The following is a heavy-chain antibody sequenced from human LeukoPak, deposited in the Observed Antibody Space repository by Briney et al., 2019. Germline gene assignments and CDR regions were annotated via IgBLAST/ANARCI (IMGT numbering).Heavy chain of an antibody. Sequence: ASVKVSCKASGYTFTDYYIHWVRQAPGQGLEWMGWINPNSGGTNYAQKFQGRVTMTRDTSISTAYMELSRLRFDDTAVYYCARGCSGGSCNFIHWGQGTLVTVSS. V-gene: IGHV1-2*02. CDR3: ARGCSGGSCNFIH. J-gene: IGHJ4*02. CDR1: GYTFTDYY. D-gene: IGHD2-15*01. CDR2: INPNSGGT.